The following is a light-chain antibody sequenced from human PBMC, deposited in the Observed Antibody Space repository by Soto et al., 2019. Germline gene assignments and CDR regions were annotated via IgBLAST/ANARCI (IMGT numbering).Light chain of an antibody. J-gene: IGKJ2*01. V-gene: IGKV3-11*01. CDR3: HQRSNWPPYT. Sequence: EIVLTQSPATLSLSTGERATLSCRASQSVSSYLAWYQHKPGQAPRLLIYDASNRATGIPARFSGSGSGTDFTLTISSLEPEDFAVYYCHQRSNWPPYTFGQGTKLEIK. CDR1: QSVSSY. CDR2: DAS.